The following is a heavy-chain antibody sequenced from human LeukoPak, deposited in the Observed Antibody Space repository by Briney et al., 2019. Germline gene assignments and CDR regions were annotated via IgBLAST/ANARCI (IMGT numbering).Heavy chain of an antibody. Sequence: ASVKVSCKPSGYTFTSYGISWVRQAPGQGLEWMGWISAYNGNTNYAQKLQGRVTMTTETSTSTAYMELRSLRSDDTAVYYCARDRGAAAGNFYYYMDVWGKGNTVTVSS. CDR3: ARDRGAAAGNFYYYMDV. D-gene: IGHD6-13*01. V-gene: IGHV1-18*01. J-gene: IGHJ6*03. CDR1: GYTFTSYG. CDR2: ISAYNGNT.